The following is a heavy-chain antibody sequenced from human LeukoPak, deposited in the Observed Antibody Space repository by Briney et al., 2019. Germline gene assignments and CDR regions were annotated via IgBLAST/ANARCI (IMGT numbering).Heavy chain of an antibody. Sequence: SQTLSLTCTVSVDSITSGSYYWSWVRQYPGKGLEWIGYIYYSGSTYYNPSLKSRVTISVDTSKNQFSLKLSSLTAADTAVYYCARDRGDGMDVWGQGTTVTVSS. CDR3: ARDRGDGMDV. CDR1: VDSITSGSYY. J-gene: IGHJ6*02. V-gene: IGHV4-31*03. CDR2: IYYSGST.